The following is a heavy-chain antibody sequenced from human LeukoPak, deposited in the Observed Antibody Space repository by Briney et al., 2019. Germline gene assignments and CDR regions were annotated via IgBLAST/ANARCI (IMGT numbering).Heavy chain of an antibody. D-gene: IGHD2-2*02. J-gene: IGHJ4*02. Sequence: ASVTVSCKASGGTFSSYAISWVRQAPGQGLEWMGGIIPIFGTANYAQKFQGRVTITTDESTSTAYMELSSLRSEDTAVYYCARAFKYQLLYYDYWGQGSLVTVSS. CDR3: ARAFKYQLLYYDY. CDR1: GGTFSSYA. CDR2: IIPIFGTA. V-gene: IGHV1-69*05.